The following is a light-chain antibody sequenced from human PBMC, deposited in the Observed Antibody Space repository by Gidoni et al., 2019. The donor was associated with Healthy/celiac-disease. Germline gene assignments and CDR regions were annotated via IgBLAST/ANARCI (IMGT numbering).Light chain of an antibody. Sequence: QSVLTPPPPSSRTPGPRVTSSCSGSSSNIGSNTINWYQQRPGTAPKLLIYSNNQRPSGVPDRFSGSKSGTSASLAISGLQSEDEADYYCAAWDDSLNGVVFGGGTKLTVL. J-gene: IGLJ2*01. CDR3: AAWDDSLNGVV. CDR2: SNN. V-gene: IGLV1-44*01. CDR1: SSNIGSNT.